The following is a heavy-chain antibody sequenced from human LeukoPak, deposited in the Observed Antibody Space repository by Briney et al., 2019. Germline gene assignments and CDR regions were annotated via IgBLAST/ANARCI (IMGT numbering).Heavy chain of an antibody. V-gene: IGHV3-21*01. Sequence: GGSLRLSCAASGFTFSSYSMNWVRQAPGKGLEWVSSITSSGTYIYYADSLRGRFTISRDNAKNSLYLQMNSLRAEDTAMYYCATGEGGFDYWGQGTLVTVSS. CDR3: ATGEGGFDY. CDR1: GFTFSSYS. D-gene: IGHD1-26*01. J-gene: IGHJ4*02. CDR2: ITSSGTYI.